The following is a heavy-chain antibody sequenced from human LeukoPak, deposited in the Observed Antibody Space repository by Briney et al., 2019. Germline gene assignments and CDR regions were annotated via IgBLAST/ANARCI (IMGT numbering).Heavy chain of an antibody. V-gene: IGHV1-69*13. CDR2: IIPIFGTA. J-gene: IGHJ4*02. Sequence: SVKVSCKPSGYTFTSYAISWVRQAPGQGLEWMGGIIPIFGTANYAQKFQGRVTITADESTSTAYMELSSLRSEDTAVYYCASPRYSSGWYYFDYWGQGTLVTVSS. CDR3: ASPRYSSGWYYFDY. CDR1: GYTFTSYA. D-gene: IGHD6-19*01.